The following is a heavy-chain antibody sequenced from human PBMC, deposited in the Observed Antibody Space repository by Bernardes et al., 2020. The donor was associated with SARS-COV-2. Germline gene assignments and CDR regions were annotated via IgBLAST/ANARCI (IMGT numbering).Heavy chain of an antibody. CDR2: IYSGGST. CDR1: GFTVSSNY. Sequence: GGSLRLSCAASGFTVSSNYMSWVRQAPGKGLEWVSVIYSGGSTYYADSVKGRFTISRDNSKNTLYLQMNSLRAEDTAVYYCARDRLRITIFGVVTENGMDVWGQGTTVTVSS. D-gene: IGHD3-3*01. V-gene: IGHV3-66*01. J-gene: IGHJ6*02. CDR3: ARDRLRITIFGVVTENGMDV.